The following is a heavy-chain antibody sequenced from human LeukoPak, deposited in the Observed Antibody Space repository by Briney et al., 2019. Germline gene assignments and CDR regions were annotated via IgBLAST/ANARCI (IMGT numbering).Heavy chain of an antibody. J-gene: IGHJ4*02. V-gene: IGHV3-21*01. Sequence: GGTLRLSCAASGFTFSSYSMNWVRQAPGKGLEWVSSISSSSSYIYYADSVKGRFTISRDNAKNSLYLQMNSLRAEDTAVYYCARGVSSGRDCVDYWGQGTLVTVSS. CDR3: ARGVSSGRDCVDY. D-gene: IGHD3-22*01. CDR2: ISSSSSYI. CDR1: GFTFSSYS.